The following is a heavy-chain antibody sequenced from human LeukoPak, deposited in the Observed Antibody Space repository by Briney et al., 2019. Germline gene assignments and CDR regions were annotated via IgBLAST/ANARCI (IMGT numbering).Heavy chain of an antibody. D-gene: IGHD6-13*01. CDR3: ARSPRNIAAAGLVDY. CDR2: ISSSGSTI. V-gene: IGHV3-48*03. CDR1: GFTFSSYE. J-gene: IGHJ4*02. Sequence: GGSLRLSCAASGFTFSSYEMNWVRQAPGKGLEWVSYISSSGSTIYYADSVKGRFTISRDNAKNSLYLQMNSLRAEDTAVYYCARSPRNIAAAGLVDYWGQGTLVTVSS.